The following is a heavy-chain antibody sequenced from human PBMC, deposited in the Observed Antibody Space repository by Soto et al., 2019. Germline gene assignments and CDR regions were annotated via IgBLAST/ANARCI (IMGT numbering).Heavy chain of an antibody. CDR1: GFTFGSYA. Sequence: QVHLVESGGGVVQPGRSLRLSCAASGFTFGSYAMHWVCQAPGGALEWVAVISYDGFNRYYAESVKGRFTISRDNSKNTLYLQMDNLKPDDAAVYFCAGVEDEGGSFFDWGQGTLVTVSS. V-gene: IGHV3-30*01. CDR2: ISYDGFNR. D-gene: IGHD1-26*01. J-gene: IGHJ4*02. CDR3: AGVEDEGGSFFD.